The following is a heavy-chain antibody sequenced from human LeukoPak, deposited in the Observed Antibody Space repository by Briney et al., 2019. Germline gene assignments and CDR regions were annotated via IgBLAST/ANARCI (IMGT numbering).Heavy chain of an antibody. CDR3: ARGGWYSEIQLWLGGAFDI. CDR2: INPSGGGT. V-gene: IGHV1-46*01. J-gene: IGHJ3*02. D-gene: IGHD5-18*01. CDR1: GYTFTSYY. Sequence: ASVKVSCKASGYTFTSYYIHWVRQAPGQGLEWMGIINPSGGGTNYTQKFQGRVTMTTDTSTSTAYMELRSLRSDDTAVYYCARGGWYSEIQLWLGGAFDIWGQGTMVTVSS.